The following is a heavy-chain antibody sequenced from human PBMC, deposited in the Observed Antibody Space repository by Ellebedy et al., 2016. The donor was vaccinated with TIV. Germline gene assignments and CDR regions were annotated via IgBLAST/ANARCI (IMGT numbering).Heavy chain of an antibody. D-gene: IGHD3-16*01. V-gene: IGHV3-66*01. J-gene: IGHJ3*02. CDR3: ARVDYGLAFHI. CDR1: GFTVSSNY. Sequence: GGSLRLSCAASGFTVSSNYMSWVRQGPGKGLEWVSVIYSSGITYYADSVKGRFTISRDNSRDNYKNTVYLQMNSLRAEDTAVYYCARVDYGLAFHIWGQGAMVTASS. CDR2: IYSSGIT.